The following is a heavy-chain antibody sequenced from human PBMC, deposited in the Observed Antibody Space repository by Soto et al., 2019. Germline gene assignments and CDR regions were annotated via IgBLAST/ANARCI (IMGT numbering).Heavy chain of an antibody. J-gene: IGHJ6*03. CDR1: GGSISSGGYY. V-gene: IGHV4-31*03. Sequence: PSETLSLTCTVSGGSISSGGYYWSWIRQHPGKGLEWIGYIYYSGSTYYNPSLKSRVTISVDTSKNQFSLKLSSVTAADTAVYYCARVTYYDFWSGYYRKPSNYYYYYYMDVWGKGTTVTVSS. CDR2: IYYSGST. D-gene: IGHD3-3*01. CDR3: ARVTYYDFWSGYYRKPSNYYYYYYMDV.